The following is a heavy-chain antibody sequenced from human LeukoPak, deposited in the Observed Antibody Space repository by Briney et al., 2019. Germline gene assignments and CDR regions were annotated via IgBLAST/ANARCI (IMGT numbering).Heavy chain of an antibody. CDR1: GYTLTGNH. J-gene: IGHJ2*01. Sequence: ASVKGSCKASGYTLTGNHVHWVRQAPGQALDWMGWIDPNSGGTKYAQKFQDRVNMTSETSISTAYMELSGLRSDDTAVYFCAKEADIVSFDLWGRGTLVTVSS. CDR2: IDPNSGGT. CDR3: AKEADIVSFDL. D-gene: IGHD2-15*01. V-gene: IGHV1-2*02.